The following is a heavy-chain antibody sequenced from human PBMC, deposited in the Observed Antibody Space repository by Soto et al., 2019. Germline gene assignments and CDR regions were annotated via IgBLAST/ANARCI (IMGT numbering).Heavy chain of an antibody. J-gene: IGHJ4*02. V-gene: IGHV3-30*04. D-gene: IGHD2-21*01. CDR1: GFTFGRYA. CDR3: TRDIIYFDY. CDR2: VSYDGIDE. Sequence: GGSLRLSCAASGFTFGRYAIAWVRQAPGEGLEWVAGVSYDGIDEHYADSVRGRFSISRDNSKNTVSLQMNSLRADDTAVYYCTRDIIYFDYWEQGTLVTVST.